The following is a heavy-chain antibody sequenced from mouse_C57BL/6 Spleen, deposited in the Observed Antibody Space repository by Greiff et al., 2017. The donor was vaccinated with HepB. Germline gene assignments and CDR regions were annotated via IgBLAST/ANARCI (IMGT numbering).Heavy chain of an antibody. CDR2: ISDGGSYT. D-gene: IGHD1-1*01. CDR3: AREGYYYGRLFDY. V-gene: IGHV5-4*01. Sequence: EVQRVESGGGLVKPGGSLKLSCAASGFTFSSYAMSWVRQTPEKRLEWVATISDGGSYTYYPDNVKGRFTISRDNAKNNLYLQMSHLKSEDTAMYYCAREGYYYGRLFDYWGQGTTLTVSS. CDR1: GFTFSSYA. J-gene: IGHJ2*01.